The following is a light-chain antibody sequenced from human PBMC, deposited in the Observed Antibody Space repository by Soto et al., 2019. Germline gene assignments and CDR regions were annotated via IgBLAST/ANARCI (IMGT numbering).Light chain of an antibody. Sequence: EIVMTQSPATLSVSPGEGASLSCRASQSVSANLAWYQQRPGQAPRLLMYGASTTATGVPARFSGSGSGTEFTLTISSLQSEDFAVYYCQQYNNWLRTFGQGTKVEIK. CDR2: GAS. CDR1: QSVSAN. V-gene: IGKV3-15*01. J-gene: IGKJ1*01. CDR3: QQYNNWLRT.